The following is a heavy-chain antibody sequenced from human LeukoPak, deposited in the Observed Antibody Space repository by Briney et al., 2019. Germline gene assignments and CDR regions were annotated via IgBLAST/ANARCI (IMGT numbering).Heavy chain of an antibody. V-gene: IGHV4-59*08. D-gene: IGHD6-19*01. Sequence: SETLSLTCTVSGGFFNRYYWSWIRQSPGKGLEWIGYIYYSGSTKYNPSLKSRVTISLDTSKNQFSLKLTSVTAADTAVYYCVRHPQFSSGWYVYFDYWGRGTLVTVSS. CDR3: VRHPQFSSGWYVYFDY. J-gene: IGHJ4*02. CDR2: IYYSGST. CDR1: GGFFNRYY.